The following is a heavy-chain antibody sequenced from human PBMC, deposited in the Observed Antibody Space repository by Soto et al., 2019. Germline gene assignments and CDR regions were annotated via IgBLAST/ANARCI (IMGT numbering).Heavy chain of an antibody. V-gene: IGHV4-39*07. CDR2: IYYSGNT. CDR1: GGSTSSDNY. D-gene: IGHD5-18*01. J-gene: IGHJ5*02. CDR3: ARREQWIQLWLPTGGRNWFDP. Sequence: SETLSLTCTVSGGSTSSDNYWSWIRQPPGKGLEWIGHIYYSGNTDYNPSLKSRLAISIDTSKNQFSLKLSSVTAADTAVYYCARREQWIQLWLPTGGRNWFDPWGQGTLVTVSS.